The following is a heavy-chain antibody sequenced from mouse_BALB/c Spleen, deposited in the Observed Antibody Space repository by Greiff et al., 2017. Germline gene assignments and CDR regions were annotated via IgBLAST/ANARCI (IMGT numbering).Heavy chain of an antibody. CDR1: GYNFTSYW. D-gene: IGHD1-1*02. CDR3: ARLWTPYYFDY. V-gene: IGHV1-55*01. Sequence: QVQLKQPGAELVKPGTSVKLSCKASGYNFTSYWINWVKLRPGQGLEWIGDIYPGSGSTNYNEKFKSKATLTVDTSSSTAYMQLSSLASEDSALYDCARLWTPYYFDYWGQGTTLTVSS. CDR2: IYPGSGST. J-gene: IGHJ2*01.